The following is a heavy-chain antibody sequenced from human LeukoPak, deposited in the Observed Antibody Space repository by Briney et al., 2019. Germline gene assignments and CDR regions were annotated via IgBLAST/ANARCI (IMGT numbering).Heavy chain of an antibody. CDR2: ISGSGGST. J-gene: IGHJ3*02. V-gene: IGHV3-23*01. Sequence: PGGSLRLSCAASGFTFSSYAMSWVRQAPGKGLEWVSAISGSGGSTYYADSVKGRFTISRDNAKNSLYLQMNSLRAEDTAVYYCARVELRYFDWRFRPPGAFDIWGQGTMVTVSS. CDR1: GFTFSSYA. CDR3: ARVELRYFDWRFRPPGAFDI. D-gene: IGHD3-9*01.